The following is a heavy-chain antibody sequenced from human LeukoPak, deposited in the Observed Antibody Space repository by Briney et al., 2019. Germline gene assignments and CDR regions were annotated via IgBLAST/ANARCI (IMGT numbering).Heavy chain of an antibody. CDR3: ASDCGGDCAYAFDI. Sequence: PSETLSLTCSVSGGSISSSNYYWGWIRQSPGKGLEWIGSIYYSGSTYYNPSLKSRVTISVDKSKNQFSLKLSSVTAADTAVYCCASDCGGDCAYAFDIWGQGTMVTVSS. J-gene: IGHJ3*02. CDR2: IYYSGST. D-gene: IGHD2-21*02. V-gene: IGHV4-39*07. CDR1: GGSISSSNYY.